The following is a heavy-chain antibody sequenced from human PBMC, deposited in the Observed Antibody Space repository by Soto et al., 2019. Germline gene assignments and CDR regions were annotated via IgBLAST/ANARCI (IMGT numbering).Heavy chain of an antibody. Sequence: QVQLVQSGAEVKKPGSSVKVSCKASGGTFSSYAISWVRQAPGQGLEWMGGIIPIFGTANYAQKFQGRVTITADESTSTAYMELSSLRSEDTAVYYCARDGSTAIVPWRHDAFDIWGQGTMVTVSS. CDR2: IIPIFGTA. J-gene: IGHJ3*02. V-gene: IGHV1-69*01. CDR1: GGTFSSYA. D-gene: IGHD5-18*01. CDR3: ARDGSTAIVPWRHDAFDI.